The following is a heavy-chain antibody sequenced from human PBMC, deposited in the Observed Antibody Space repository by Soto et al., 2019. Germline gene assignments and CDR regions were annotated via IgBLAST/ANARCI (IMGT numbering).Heavy chain of an antibody. CDR1: GFTVSSSH. CDR2: IYSGGSS. J-gene: IGHJ5*02. D-gene: IGHD3-10*01. CDR3: ARLGPYGSESYSFRYNRFDP. V-gene: IGHV3-53*01. Sequence: EVQLVESGGGLIQPGGSLRLSCTTSGFTVSSSHMTWVRQAPGKGLEWVSVIYSGGSSYYAVSVQGRFTISRDTSKNTVYLQMNSLRGEDTAMYYCARLGPYGSESYSFRYNRFDPWGQGTQVTVSS.